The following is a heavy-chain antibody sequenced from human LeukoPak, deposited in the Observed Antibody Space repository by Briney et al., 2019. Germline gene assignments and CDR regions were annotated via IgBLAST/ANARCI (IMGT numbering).Heavy chain of an antibody. Sequence: GTSVKVSCKASGFTFTSSAVQWVRQARGQRLEWIGWIVVGSGNTNYAQKFQERVTITRDMSTSTAYMELSSLRSEDTAVYHCAAGGQLRYFDWLLPEPYYFDYWGQGTLVTVSS. CDR2: IVVGSGNT. CDR1: GFTFTSSA. CDR3: AAGGQLRYFDWLLPEPYYFDY. V-gene: IGHV1-58*01. D-gene: IGHD3-9*01. J-gene: IGHJ4*02.